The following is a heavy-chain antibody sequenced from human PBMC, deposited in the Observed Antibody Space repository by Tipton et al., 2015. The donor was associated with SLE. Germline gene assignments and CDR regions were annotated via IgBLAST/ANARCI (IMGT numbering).Heavy chain of an antibody. V-gene: IGHV4-34*01. CDR2: INHSGST. CDR1: GGSISSYY. J-gene: IGHJ5*02. CDR3: ARQRWFDP. Sequence: LRLSCTVSGGSISSYYWSWIRQPPGKGLEWIGEINHSGSTNYNPSLKSRVTISVDTSKNQFSLKLSSVTAADTAVYYCARQRWFDPWGQGTLVTVSS.